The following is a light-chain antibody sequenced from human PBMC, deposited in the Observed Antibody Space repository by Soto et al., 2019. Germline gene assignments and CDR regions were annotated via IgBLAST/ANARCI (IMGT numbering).Light chain of an antibody. J-gene: IGKJ1*01. CDR3: HEYNYWPPWT. CDR2: GAS. CDR1: QSVSSN. Sequence: EIVITQSPATLSVSPGERATLSCRASQSVSSNLAWYQQKPGQAPRLLIYGASTRATGLPARFRGSGSGTEVTLTISSLQSEDFAVYYCHEYNYWPPWTFGQSTKVESK. V-gene: IGKV3-15*01.